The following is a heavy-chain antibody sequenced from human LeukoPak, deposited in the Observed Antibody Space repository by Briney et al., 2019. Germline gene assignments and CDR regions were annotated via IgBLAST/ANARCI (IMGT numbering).Heavy chain of an antibody. CDR3: AKRSGSGGPFDY. V-gene: IGHV3-23*01. CDR2: ISPGGST. J-gene: IGHJ4*02. D-gene: IGHD3-10*01. Sequence: GGSLRLSCAASGFTFTNYAMSWVRQAPGRGLEWVSNISPGGSTNYADSVKGRFTISRDNYKNTMYLQMNSLRAEDTAVYYCAKRSGSGGPFDYWGQGILVTVSS. CDR1: GFTFTNYA.